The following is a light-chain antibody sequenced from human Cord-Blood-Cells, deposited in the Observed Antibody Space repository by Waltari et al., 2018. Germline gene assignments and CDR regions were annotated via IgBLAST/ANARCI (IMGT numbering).Light chain of an antibody. Sequence: QSALTQPASVSGSPGQSITISCTGTSSDVGGYNYVSCYQQQPGKAPKLMIYDVSNRPSGVSNRFSGSQSGNTASLTISGLQAEDDADYYCSSYTSSSAWVFGGGTKLTVL. J-gene: IGLJ3*02. CDR3: SSYTSSSAWV. CDR1: SSDVGGYNY. V-gene: IGLV2-14*03. CDR2: DVS.